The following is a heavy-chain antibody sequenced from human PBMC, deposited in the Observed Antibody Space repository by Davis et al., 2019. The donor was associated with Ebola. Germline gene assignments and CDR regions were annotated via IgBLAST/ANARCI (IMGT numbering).Heavy chain of an antibody. J-gene: IGHJ5*02. CDR3: ARASGYCSSTSCQPNWFDP. CDR1: GYTFTSYG. Sequence: ASVKVSCKASGYTFTSYGISWVRQAPGQGLEWMGWISAYNGNTNYAQKLQGRVTMTTDTSTSTAYMELRSLRSDDTAVYYCARASGYCSSTSCQPNWFDPWGQGTLVTVSS. D-gene: IGHD2-2*01. CDR2: ISAYNGNT. V-gene: IGHV1-18*01.